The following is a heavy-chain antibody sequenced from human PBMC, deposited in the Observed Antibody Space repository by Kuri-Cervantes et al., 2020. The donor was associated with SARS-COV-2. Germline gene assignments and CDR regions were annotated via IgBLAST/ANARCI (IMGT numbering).Heavy chain of an antibody. CDR1: GYTLTELS. CDR2: INPSGGST. D-gene: IGHD4-11*01. Sequence: ASVKVSCKVSGYTLTELSMHWVRQAPGKGLEWMGIINPSGGSTSYAQKFQGRVTMTRDTSTSTVYMELSSLRSEDTAVYYCARTYDTVTGDAFDIWGQGTMVTVSS. CDR3: ARTYDTVTGDAFDI. V-gene: IGHV1-46*01. J-gene: IGHJ3*02.